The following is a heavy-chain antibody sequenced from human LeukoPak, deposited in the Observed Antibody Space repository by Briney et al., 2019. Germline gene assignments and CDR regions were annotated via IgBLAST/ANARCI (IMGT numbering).Heavy chain of an antibody. CDR2: IYPGDSDT. CDR1: GYPLTNNW. CDR3: ARFGLTSSLDY. D-gene: IGHD2-2*01. J-gene: IGHJ4*02. V-gene: IGHV5-51*01. Sequence: GESLKISCKVSGYPLTNNWIGWVRQVPGKGLEWMGLIYPGDSDTRYSPSFQGQVTMSVDKSISTAYLQWSSLRASDTAMYFCARFGLTSSLDYWGQGTLVTVSS.